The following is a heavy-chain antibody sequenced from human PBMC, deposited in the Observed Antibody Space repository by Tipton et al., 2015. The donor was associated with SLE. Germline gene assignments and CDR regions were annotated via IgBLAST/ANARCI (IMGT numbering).Heavy chain of an antibody. V-gene: IGHV3-33*03. D-gene: IGHD1-26*01. J-gene: IGHJ4*02. Sequence: SLRLSCEVSGFTFSTYGMHWVRQAPGKGLEWVAVIWFDGTIVNYADSVKGRFTISRDDSKNMLYLEMNSLALEDTAVYYCAKASADYAGAMDYWGQGTPVTVSS. CDR2: IWFDGTIV. CDR1: GFTFSTYG. CDR3: AKASADYAGAMDY.